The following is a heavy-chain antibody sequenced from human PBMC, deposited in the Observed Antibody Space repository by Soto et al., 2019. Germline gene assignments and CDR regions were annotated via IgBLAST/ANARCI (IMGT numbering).Heavy chain of an antibody. J-gene: IGHJ5*02. Sequence: GGSLRLSCAASGFTFSSYGMHWVRQAPGKGLEWLAVVSYDGRVTYYADSVQGRFTISRDNSKNTLYLQMNSLRPEDTAMYYCARDSIMEYGNWFDPWGQGTLVTVSS. V-gene: IGHV3-30*03. CDR3: ARDSIMEYGNWFDP. CDR1: GFTFSSYG. D-gene: IGHD3-16*01. CDR2: VSYDGRVT.